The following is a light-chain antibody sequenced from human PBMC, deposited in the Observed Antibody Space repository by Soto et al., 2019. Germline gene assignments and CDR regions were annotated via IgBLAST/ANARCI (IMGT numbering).Light chain of an antibody. V-gene: IGKV2-28*01. CDR2: LGS. J-gene: IGKJ1*01. CDR1: QSLLHSNGYNY. CDR3: MQPLQSWT. Sequence: DIAMTQSPLSLPVTPGEPASISCRSSQSLLHSNGYNYLDWYLQKPGQSPQLLIYLGSNRASGVPDRLSGSASGTDFTLKISRVEAEDVGVYYCMQPLQSWTFGQGTKVDIK.